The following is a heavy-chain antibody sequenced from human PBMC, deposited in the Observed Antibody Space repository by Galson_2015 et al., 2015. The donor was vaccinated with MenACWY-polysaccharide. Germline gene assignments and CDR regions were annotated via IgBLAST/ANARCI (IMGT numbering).Heavy chain of an antibody. V-gene: IGHV3-33*01. CDR3: AREGSRIVFHAFDT. J-gene: IGHJ3*02. D-gene: IGHD3-10*02. CDR1: TVTFRGSG. CDR2: IQYDAVSK. Sequence: SLRLSCAASTVTFRGSGMHWVRQAPGKGLEWVAVIQYDAVSKQYLDSVKARFSVSKDNSKSTLYLEMNNLRAEDTALYYCAREGSRIVFHAFDTWGQGTMVIVSS.